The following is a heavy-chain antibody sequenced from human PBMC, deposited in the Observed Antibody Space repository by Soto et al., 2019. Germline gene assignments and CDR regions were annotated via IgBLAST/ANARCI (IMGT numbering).Heavy chain of an antibody. V-gene: IGHV3-48*02. CDR1: GFTFSSYS. D-gene: IGHD3-22*01. J-gene: IGHJ3*02. Sequence: PGGSLRLSCAASGFTFSSYSMNWVRQAPGKGLEWVSYISSSSSTIYYADSVKGRFTISRDNAKNSLYLQMNSLRDEDTAVYYCARDYYDSSGYYYFDAFDIWGQGTMVTVSS. CDR3: ARDYYDSSGYYYFDAFDI. CDR2: ISSSSSTI.